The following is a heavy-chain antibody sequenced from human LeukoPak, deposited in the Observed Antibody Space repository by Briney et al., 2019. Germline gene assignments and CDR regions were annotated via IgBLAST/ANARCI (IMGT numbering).Heavy chain of an antibody. CDR1: GYSFTTYW. Sequence: GESLKISCKGSGYSFTTYWIGWVRQMPGKGLEWVGIIYPGDSDTRYSPSFQGQVTVSADKSISTAYLQWSSLKASDTAMYYCARSRGVVVASTPLGFDYWGQGTLVTVSS. CDR2: IYPGDSDT. CDR3: ARSRGVVVASTPLGFDY. V-gene: IGHV5-51*01. J-gene: IGHJ4*02. D-gene: IGHD2-15*01.